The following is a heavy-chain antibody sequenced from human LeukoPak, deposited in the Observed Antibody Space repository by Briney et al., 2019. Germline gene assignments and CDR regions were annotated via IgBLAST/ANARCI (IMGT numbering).Heavy chain of an antibody. J-gene: IGHJ3*02. V-gene: IGHV4-39*07. CDR3: ARDRLSVGAFDI. Sequence: SETLSLTCTVSGGSINSVSYYWVWIRQPPGKGPEWIGSIYNSESIYSKPSLRSRVTISLVTSTNQFSLKLSSVTAADTALYFCARDRLSVGAFDIWGQGTMVTVSS. D-gene: IGHD1-26*01. CDR2: IYNSESI. CDR1: GGSINSVSYY.